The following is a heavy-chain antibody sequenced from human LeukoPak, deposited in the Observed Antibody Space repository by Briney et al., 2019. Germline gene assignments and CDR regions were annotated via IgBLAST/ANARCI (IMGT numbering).Heavy chain of an antibody. CDR1: GYTFDDYA. CDR2: ISWNGGSI. D-gene: IGHD5-18*01. CDR3: AKGHTYGLGESYLDI. Sequence: GRSLRLSCEASGYTFDDYAMHWVRQAPGKGLEWVSGISWNGGSIGYADSVKGRFSISRDNGKNSLYLQMNSLRTEDTALYYCAKGHTYGLGESYLDIWGQGTLVSVSS. V-gene: IGHV3-9*01. J-gene: IGHJ4*02.